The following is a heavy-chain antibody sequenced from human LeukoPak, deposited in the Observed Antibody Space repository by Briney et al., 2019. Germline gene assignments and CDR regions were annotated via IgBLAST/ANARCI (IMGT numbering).Heavy chain of an antibody. CDR2: IRSKAYGGTT. V-gene: IGHV3-49*03. CDR1: GFTFGDYA. CDR3: TRDDGSKPFDY. Sequence: PGGSLRLSCTASGFTFGDYAMNWFRQAPGKGLEWVGFIRSKAYGGTTEYAASVKGRFTISRDDSKSIAYLQMNSLRTEDTAVYYCTRDDGSKPFDYWGQGTLVTVSS. D-gene: IGHD3-10*01. J-gene: IGHJ4*02.